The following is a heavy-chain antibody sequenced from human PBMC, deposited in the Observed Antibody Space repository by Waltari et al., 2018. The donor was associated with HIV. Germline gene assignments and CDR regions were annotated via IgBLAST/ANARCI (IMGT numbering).Heavy chain of an antibody. Sequence: EVQLVESGGGLVQPGGSLRLSCAASGFTFSSYAMSWVRQAPGKGLGWVSVIRGSGGRKYYPDSVEGRFTISRDNSKNTLYLQMNSLRAEDTAVYYCAGHVYLSGYSKYYFDYWGQGTLVTVSS. D-gene: IGHD6-13*01. CDR1: GFTFSSYA. CDR3: AGHVYLSGYSKYYFDY. CDR2: IRGSGGRK. J-gene: IGHJ4*02. V-gene: IGHV3-23*04.